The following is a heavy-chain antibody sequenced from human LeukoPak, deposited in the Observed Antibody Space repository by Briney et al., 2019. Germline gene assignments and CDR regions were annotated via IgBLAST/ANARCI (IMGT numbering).Heavy chain of an antibody. CDR3: AKGSDFWSGYCDY. CDR1: GFTFSSYA. J-gene: IGHJ4*02. D-gene: IGHD3-3*01. Sequence: PGGSLRLSCAASGFTFSSYAMSWVRQAPGKGLEWVSAVSGSGDTTYYADSVKGRFTISRDNSKNTLYLQMNSLRAEDTAVYYCAKGSDFWSGYCDYWGQGTLVTVSS. CDR2: VSGSGDTT. V-gene: IGHV3-23*01.